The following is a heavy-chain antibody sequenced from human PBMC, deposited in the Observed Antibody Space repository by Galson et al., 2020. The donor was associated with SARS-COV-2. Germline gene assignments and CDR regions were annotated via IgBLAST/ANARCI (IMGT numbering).Heavy chain of an antibody. D-gene: IGHD6-19*01. CDR2: INPNSGGT. J-gene: IGHJ4*02. CDR3: ARDDESSSGWYTY. CDR1: GYTFTGYY. V-gene: IGHV1-2*02. Sequence: ASVKVSCKASGYTFTGYYMHWVRQAPGQGLERMGWINPNSGGTNYAQKFQGRVTMTRDTSIDTVYMELSRLRSDDTAVYYCARDDESSSGWYTYWGQGTLVTVSS.